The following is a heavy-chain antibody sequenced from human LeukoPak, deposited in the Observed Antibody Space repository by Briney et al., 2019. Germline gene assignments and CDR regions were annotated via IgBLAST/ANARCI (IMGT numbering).Heavy chain of an antibody. Sequence: GGSLRLSCAASGFTFSSYGMHWVRQAPGKGLEWVAFIRSDGSNKYYADSVKGRFTISRDNSKNTLYLQMNSLRAEDTAVYYCAKVGKTENYYGSGRFSYYYYMDVWGKGTTVTVSS. D-gene: IGHD3-10*01. J-gene: IGHJ6*03. CDR1: GFTFSSYG. CDR2: IRSDGSNK. V-gene: IGHV3-30*02. CDR3: AKVGKTENYYGSGRFSYYYYMDV.